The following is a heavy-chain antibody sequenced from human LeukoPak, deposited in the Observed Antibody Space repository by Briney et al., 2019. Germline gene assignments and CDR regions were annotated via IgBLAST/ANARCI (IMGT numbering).Heavy chain of an antibody. V-gene: IGHV4-4*02. Sequence: SETLSLTCVVSGASISSSDWWSWVRQSPGKGLEWIGEIYYTGSRNYNPSLKSRVAMSVDTSKNQFSLKLSSVTAADTAVYYCAKARGKTTHDFDYWGQGTLVTVSS. CDR1: GASISSSDW. J-gene: IGHJ4*02. CDR2: IYYTGSR. D-gene: IGHD1-7*01. CDR3: AKARGKTTHDFDY.